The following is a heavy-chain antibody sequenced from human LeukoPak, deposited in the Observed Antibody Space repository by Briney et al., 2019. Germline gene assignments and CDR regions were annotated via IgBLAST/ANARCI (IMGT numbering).Heavy chain of an antibody. Sequence: PGGSLRLSCAASGFTFSSYAMHWVRQAPGKGLEYVSAISSNGGSTYYANSVKGRFTISRDNSKNTLYLQMNSLRAEDTAVYYCAYMMATITGAFDIWGQGTMVTVSS. J-gene: IGHJ3*02. CDR3: AYMMATITGAFDI. D-gene: IGHD5-24*01. V-gene: IGHV3-64*04. CDR2: ISSNGGST. CDR1: GFTFSSYA.